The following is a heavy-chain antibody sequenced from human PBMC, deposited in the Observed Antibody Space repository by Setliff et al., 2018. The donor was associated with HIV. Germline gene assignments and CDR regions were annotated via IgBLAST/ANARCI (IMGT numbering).Heavy chain of an antibody. Sequence: GGSLRLSCAASGFTFSTYWMSWFRQAPGKGLEWVANIKENGDEKYYVDSVKGRFTISRDNAKNSLYLQMSSLRVEDTAVYYCARDPSYSSGWSRPYYFDYWGQGTLVTVSS. CDR2: IKENGDEK. CDR3: ARDPSYSSGWSRPYYFDY. D-gene: IGHD6-19*01. V-gene: IGHV3-7*03. CDR1: GFTFSTYW. J-gene: IGHJ4*02.